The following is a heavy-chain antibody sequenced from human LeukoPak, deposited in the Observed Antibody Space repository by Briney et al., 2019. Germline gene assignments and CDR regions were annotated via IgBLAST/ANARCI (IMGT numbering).Heavy chain of an antibody. V-gene: IGHV1-18*01. J-gene: IGHJ4*02. D-gene: IGHD3-9*01. CDR2: ISAYNGNT. CDR1: RYTFTSYG. Sequence: ASVKVSCKASRYTFTSYGISWVRQAPGQGLEWMGWISAYNGNTNYAQKLQGRVTMTTDTSTSTAYMELRSLRSDDTAVYYCARNVLRYFDWLLPPPDYWGQGTLVTVSS. CDR3: ARNVLRYFDWLLPPPDY.